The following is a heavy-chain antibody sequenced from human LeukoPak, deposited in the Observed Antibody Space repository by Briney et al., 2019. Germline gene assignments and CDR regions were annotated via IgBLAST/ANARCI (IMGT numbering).Heavy chain of an antibody. D-gene: IGHD3-9*01. J-gene: IGHJ3*02. CDR3: ASSRPYYDILTGQSDDAFDI. CDR2: ISYSGST. V-gene: IGHV4-59*01. Sequence: SETLSLTCTVSGGSISNYYGSWIRQPPGKGLEWIGYISYSGSTNYNPSLKSRVTIAIDMSKKQFSLKLSSVTAADTAVYYCASSRPYYDILTGQSDDAFDIWSQGTRVTVSS. CDR1: GGSISNYY.